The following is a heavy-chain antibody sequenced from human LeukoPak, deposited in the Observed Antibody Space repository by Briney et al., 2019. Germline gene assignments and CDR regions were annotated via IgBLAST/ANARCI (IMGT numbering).Heavy chain of an antibody. CDR3: ATLLAARPYYFGY. D-gene: IGHD6-6*01. Sequence: ASVKVSCKASGYTFTGYYMHWVRQAPGQGLEWMGWINPNSGGTNYAQKFQGRVTMTRDTSISTAYMELSRLRSDDTAVYYCATLLAARPYYFGYWGQGTLVTVSS. CDR1: GYTFTGYY. V-gene: IGHV1-2*02. CDR2: INPNSGGT. J-gene: IGHJ4*02.